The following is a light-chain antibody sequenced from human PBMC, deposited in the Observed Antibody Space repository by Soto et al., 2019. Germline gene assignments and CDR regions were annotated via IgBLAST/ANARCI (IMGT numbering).Light chain of an antibody. CDR1: QSVSSY. J-gene: IGKJ1*01. CDR2: DAS. CDR3: QQRSNWHTWT. Sequence: EIVWTQSPATLSCSPGERAALSCRASQSVSSYLAWYQQKPGQAPRLLIYDASNRATGIPARFSGSGSGTDFTLTISSLEPEDFAVYYCQQRSNWHTWTFGQGTKVDIK. V-gene: IGKV3-11*01.